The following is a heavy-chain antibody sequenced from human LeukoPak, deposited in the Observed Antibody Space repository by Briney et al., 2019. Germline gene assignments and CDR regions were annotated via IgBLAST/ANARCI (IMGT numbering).Heavy chain of an antibody. CDR1: GGSITSYY. D-gene: IGHD2-2*01. V-gene: IGHV4-59*01. CDR2: IYYSGST. Sequence: SETLSLTCTVSGGSITSYYWSWIRQPPGKGLEWIGYIYYSGSTNYNPSLKSRVTISVDTSKNQISLKLISVTAADTAVYYCARRCSTSCHEYGYYYYMDVWGKGTTVTVSS. CDR3: ARRCSTSCHEYGYYYYMDV. J-gene: IGHJ6*03.